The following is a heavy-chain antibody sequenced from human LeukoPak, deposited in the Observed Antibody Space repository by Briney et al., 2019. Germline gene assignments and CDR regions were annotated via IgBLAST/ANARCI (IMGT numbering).Heavy chain of an antibody. CDR1: GGSISSSSYY. Sequence: PSETLSLTCTVSGGSISSSSYYWGWIRQPPGKGLEWIGSIYYSGSTYYNPSLRSRVTILVDTSKDQFSLKLSSVTAADTAVYYCARERLLAAVAGPVFDYWGQGTLVTVSS. CDR2: IYYSGST. CDR3: ARERLLAAVAGPVFDY. V-gene: IGHV4-39*07. D-gene: IGHD6-19*01. J-gene: IGHJ4*02.